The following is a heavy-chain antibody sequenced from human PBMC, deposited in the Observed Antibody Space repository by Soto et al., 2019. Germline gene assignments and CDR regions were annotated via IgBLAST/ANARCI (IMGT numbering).Heavy chain of an antibody. D-gene: IGHD3-16*01. J-gene: IGHJ4*02. CDR2: INQDGSEK. V-gene: IGHV3-7*01. Sequence: EVQLVESGGGLVQPGGSLRLSCAASGFIFRSYWMSWVRQAPGKGLEWVANINQDGSEKYYVDSVKGRFIISRDNAKNSLYLQMNSPRVEDTAGYYCSRDGVEPGLYPDNRGQGTLVTVSP. CDR3: SRDGVEPGLYPDN. CDR1: GFIFRSYW.